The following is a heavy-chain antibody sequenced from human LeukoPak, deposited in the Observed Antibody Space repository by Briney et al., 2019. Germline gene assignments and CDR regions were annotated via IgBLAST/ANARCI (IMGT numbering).Heavy chain of an antibody. CDR1: GGSISSYY. J-gene: IGHJ4*02. CDR3: ARVAYGSSHVDY. V-gene: IGHV4-59*12. D-gene: IGHD3-10*01. CDR2: IYYSGST. Sequence: KPSETLSLTCTVSGGSISSYYWSWIRQPPGKGLEWIGHIYYSGSTYYSPSLKSRVTISVDKSKNQFSLKLSSVTAADTAVYYCARVAYGSSHVDYWGQGTLVTVSS.